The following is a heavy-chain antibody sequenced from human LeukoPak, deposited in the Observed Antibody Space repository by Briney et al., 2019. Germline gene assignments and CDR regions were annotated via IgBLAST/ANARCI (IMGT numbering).Heavy chain of an antibody. Sequence: GGSLRLSCAASGFTVSSNYMSWVRQAPGKGLEWVSVIYSGGSTYYADSVKGRFTISRDNSKNTLYLQMNSLRDEDTAVYYCARAWWFGEDAFDSWGQGTMVTVSS. CDR2: IYSGGST. V-gene: IGHV3-53*01. D-gene: IGHD3-10*01. J-gene: IGHJ3*02. CDR1: GFTVSSNY. CDR3: ARAWWFGEDAFDS.